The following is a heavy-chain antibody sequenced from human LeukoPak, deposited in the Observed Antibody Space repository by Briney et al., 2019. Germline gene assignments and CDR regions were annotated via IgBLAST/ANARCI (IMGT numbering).Heavy chain of an antibody. CDR1: GFTVSSNY. CDR2: IYGGGST. CDR3: ARAAYSSTWYSRYFDL. V-gene: IGHV3-53*01. J-gene: IGHJ2*01. Sequence: PGGSLRLSCAASGFTVSSNYMSWVRQAPGKGLEWVSVIYGGGSTDYADSVKGRFTISRDNLKNTLYLQMNSLRAGDTAVYYCARAAYSSTWYSRYFDLWGRGTLVTVSS. D-gene: IGHD6-13*01.